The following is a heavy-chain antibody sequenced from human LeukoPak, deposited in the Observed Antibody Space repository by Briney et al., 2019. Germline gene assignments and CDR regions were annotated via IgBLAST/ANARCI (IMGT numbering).Heavy chain of an antibody. CDR3: SRLDPTSCWYSWFVP. D-gene: IGHD6-19*01. V-gene: IGHV4-34*01. J-gene: IGHJ5*02. CDR2: INHSVST. CDR1: GGSFSGYY. Sequence: SETLSLTCAVYGGSFSGYYWSWIRQPPGKGLEWIGEINHSVSTNYNPSPKSRVTISVDTSKNQVSRKLSSVTAADTALYYWSRLDPTSCWYSWFVPWGQGTLVTVSS.